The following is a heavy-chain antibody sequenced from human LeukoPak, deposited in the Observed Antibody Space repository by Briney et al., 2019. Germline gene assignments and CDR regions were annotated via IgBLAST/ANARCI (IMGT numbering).Heavy chain of an antibody. V-gene: IGHV3-49*03. CDR2: IRSKAYGGTT. CDR1: GFTFGDYA. CDR3: AKTTGNMVRGKVPYYMDV. J-gene: IGHJ6*03. Sequence: GGSLRLSCTASGFTFGDYAMSWFRQAPGKGLEWVGFIRSKAYGGTTEYAASVKGRFTISRDNSKNTLYLQMNSLRAEDTAVYYCAKTTGNMVRGKVPYYMDVWGKGTTVTISS. D-gene: IGHD3-10*01.